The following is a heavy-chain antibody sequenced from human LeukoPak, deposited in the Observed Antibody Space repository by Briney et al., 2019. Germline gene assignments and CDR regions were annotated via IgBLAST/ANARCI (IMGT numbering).Heavy chain of an antibody. Sequence: PGTSLRLSCTASQFTFRNYGMHWVRQAPGKGLEWLTLISYDGSNHFYADSVKGRFTISRDNSKNTLYLQLNSLRAEDTAVYYCARDRAGPTLYYFDYWGQGTLVTVSS. CDR2: ISYDGSNH. CDR3: ARDRAGPTLYYFDY. J-gene: IGHJ4*02. V-gene: IGHV3-30*03. CDR1: QFTFRNYG. D-gene: IGHD1-26*01.